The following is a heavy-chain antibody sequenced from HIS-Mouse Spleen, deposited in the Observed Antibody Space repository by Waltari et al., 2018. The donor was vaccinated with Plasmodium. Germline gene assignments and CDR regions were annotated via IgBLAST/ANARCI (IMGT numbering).Heavy chain of an antibody. V-gene: IGHV4-34*01. CDR3: ARGGVGWLPY. Sequence: QVQLQQWGAGLLKPSETLSLTCAVYGGSFSGYYCSWIRQPPGTGLEWIGEINPRGSTNYNPSLKSRVTISVDTSKNQFSLKLSSVTAADTAVYYCARGGVGWLPYWGQGTLVTVSS. J-gene: IGHJ4*02. CDR2: INPRGST. D-gene: IGHD1-26*01. CDR1: GGSFSGYY.